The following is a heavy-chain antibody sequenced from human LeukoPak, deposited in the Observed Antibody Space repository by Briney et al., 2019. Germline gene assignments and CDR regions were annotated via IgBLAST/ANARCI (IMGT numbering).Heavy chain of an antibody. CDR1: GGSISSYY. Sequence: SETLSLTCTVSGGSISSYYWSWVRQPAGKGLEWIGRIYNSGSTNYNPSLKSRVTISVDTSKNQFSLKLSSVTAADTAVYYCARHASIAVDAQFDPWGQGTLVTVSS. CDR2: IYNSGST. D-gene: IGHD6-19*01. J-gene: IGHJ5*02. V-gene: IGHV4-4*07. CDR3: ARHASIAVDAQFDP.